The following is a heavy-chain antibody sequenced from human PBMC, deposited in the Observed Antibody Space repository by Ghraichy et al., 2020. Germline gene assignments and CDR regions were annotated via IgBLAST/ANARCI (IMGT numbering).Heavy chain of an antibody. V-gene: IGHV3-11*01. CDR3: ARPYEQHSFYYYYYGMDV. Sequence: GGSLRLSCAASGFTFSNYYMSWIRQAPGKGLEWVSYISSSGSTIYYADSVKGRFTISRDNAKNSLYLQMNSLRAEDTAVYYCARPYEQHSFYYYYYGMDVWGQGTTVTVSS. CDR1: GFTFSNYY. J-gene: IGHJ6*02. CDR2: ISSSGSTI. D-gene: IGHD3-3*01.